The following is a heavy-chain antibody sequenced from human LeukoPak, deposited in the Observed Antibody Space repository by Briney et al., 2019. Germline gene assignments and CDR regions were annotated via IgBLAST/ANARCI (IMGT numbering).Heavy chain of an antibody. D-gene: IGHD4-17*01. CDR2: IYYSGST. CDR1: GGSISSYY. Sequence: SETLSLTCTVSGGSISSYYWSWIRQPPGKGLEWIGYIYYSGSTNYNPSLKSRVTVSVDTSKNQFSLKLSSVTAADTAVYYCARHFYDDYHYFDYWGQGTLVTVSS. V-gene: IGHV4-59*08. J-gene: IGHJ4*02. CDR3: ARHFYDDYHYFDY.